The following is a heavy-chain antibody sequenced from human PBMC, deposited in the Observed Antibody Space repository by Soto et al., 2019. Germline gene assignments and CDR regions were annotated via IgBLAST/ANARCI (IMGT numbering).Heavy chain of an antibody. CDR3: ARHRRYGDTGWFDP. Sequence: QLQLQESGPGLVKPSETLSLTCTVSGGSISSSSYYWGWIRQPPGKGLEWIGSIYYSGSTYYNPSLKSRVTISVDTSKNQFSLKLSSVTAADTAVYYCARHRRYGDTGWFDPWGQGTLVTVSS. CDR1: GGSISSSSYY. J-gene: IGHJ5*02. D-gene: IGHD4-17*01. V-gene: IGHV4-39*01. CDR2: IYYSGST.